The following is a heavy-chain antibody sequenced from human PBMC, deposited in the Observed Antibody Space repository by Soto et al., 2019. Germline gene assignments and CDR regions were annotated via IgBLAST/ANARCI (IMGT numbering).Heavy chain of an antibody. CDR3: ARAGTTMVRGVISGWFDP. D-gene: IGHD3-10*01. CDR2: IYCSGST. V-gene: IGHV4-59*01. J-gene: IGHJ5*02. CDR1: GGSISSYY. Sequence: SETLSLTCTVSGGSISSYYWSWIRQPPGKGLEWIGYIYCSGSTNYNPSLKSRVTISVDTSKNQFSLKLSSVTAADTAVYYCARAGTTMVRGVISGWFDPWGQGTLVTVSS.